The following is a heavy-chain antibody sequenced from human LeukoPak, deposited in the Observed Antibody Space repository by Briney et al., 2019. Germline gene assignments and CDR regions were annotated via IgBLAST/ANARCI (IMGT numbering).Heavy chain of an antibody. CDR1: GFTFINYR. J-gene: IGHJ4*02. CDR3: ARAHNWKYGSFDF. CDR2: ISTSRSYI. D-gene: IGHD1-7*01. Sequence: GGSLRLSCAASGFTFINYRMNWVRQAPGKGLEWVSSISTSRSYIYYADSVKGRFTISRDNAKNSLYLQMNSLRAEDTAVYYCARAHNWKYGSFDFWGQGTLVTVSS. V-gene: IGHV3-21*01.